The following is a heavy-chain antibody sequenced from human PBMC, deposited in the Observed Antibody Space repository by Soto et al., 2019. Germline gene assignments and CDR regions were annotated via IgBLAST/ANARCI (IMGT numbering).Heavy chain of an antibody. J-gene: IGHJ4*02. CDR2: VYWDDDK. CDR1: GFSLSTSGVG. CDR3: ARHMTTVGYFDY. Sequence: QITLKESGPTLVKPTQTLTLTCTLSGFSLSTSGVGVGWIRQPPGKALEWLALVYWDDDKRYSPSLKSRLTITTDTHKNQVDLRMANMDPVDTATYYCARHMTTVGYFDYWGQGTLVTVSS. V-gene: IGHV2-5*02. D-gene: IGHD4-17*01.